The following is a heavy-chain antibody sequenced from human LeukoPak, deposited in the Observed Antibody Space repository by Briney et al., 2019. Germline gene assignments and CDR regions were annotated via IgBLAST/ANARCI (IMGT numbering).Heavy chain of an antibody. V-gene: IGHV3-30*19. CDR1: GFSLTTNG. D-gene: IGHD3-16*01. CDR2: IAKDGLEK. J-gene: IGHJ5*01. Sequence: GRSLRLSCAASGFSLTTNGLHWVRQAPGKGLEWVTVIAKDGLEKHYADSVKGRFTIARDISRNTVFLEMDSLRPEDTAVYYCARDMELRSDGHPHNYFDSWGQGTPVTVSS. CDR3: ARDMELRSDGHPHNYFDS.